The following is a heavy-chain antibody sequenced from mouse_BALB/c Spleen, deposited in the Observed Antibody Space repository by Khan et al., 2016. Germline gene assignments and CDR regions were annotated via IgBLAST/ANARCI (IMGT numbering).Heavy chain of an antibody. CDR1: VYSITSDYA. J-gene: IGHJ2*01. CDR3: ARDYYGSSFFDY. V-gene: IGHV3-2*02. Sequence: EVQLQESGPGLVKPSQSLSLTCTVTVYSITSDYAWNWIRQFPGNKLEWMGYINYSGSTSYNPSLKSRISITRDTSKNQFFLQLNSVTTEDTATYYCARDYYGSSFFDYWGQGTTLTVSS. CDR2: INYSGST. D-gene: IGHD1-1*01.